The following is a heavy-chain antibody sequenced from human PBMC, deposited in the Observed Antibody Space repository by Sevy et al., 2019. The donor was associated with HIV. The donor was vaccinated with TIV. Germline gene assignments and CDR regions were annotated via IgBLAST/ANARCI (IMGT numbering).Heavy chain of an antibody. J-gene: IGHJ6*02. V-gene: IGHV1-69*13. CDR1: GGNFRNYV. CDR3: ARGGGYSSIGGSYYGMGV. CDR2: IIPTSGTA. D-gene: IGHD5-18*01. Sequence: ASVKVSCKASGGNFRNYVISWVRQAPGQGLEWMGGIIPTSGTANYAQKFQGRVTIIADESTSTAYMELSSLRSEDTAVYYCARGGGYSSIGGSYYGMGVWGQGTTVTVSS.